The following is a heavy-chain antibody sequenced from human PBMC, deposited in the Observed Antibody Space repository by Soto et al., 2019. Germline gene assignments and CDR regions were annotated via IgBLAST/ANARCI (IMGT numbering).Heavy chain of an antibody. D-gene: IGHD6-19*01. Sequence: ASVKVSCKASGYTFTGYYMHWVRQAPGQGLEWMGWINPNSGGTNYAQKFQGWVTMTRDTSISTAYMELSRLRSDDTEVYYCAREEVAGTFDYWGQGTLVTVSS. CDR3: AREEVAGTFDY. V-gene: IGHV1-2*04. J-gene: IGHJ4*02. CDR1: GYTFTGYY. CDR2: INPNSGGT.